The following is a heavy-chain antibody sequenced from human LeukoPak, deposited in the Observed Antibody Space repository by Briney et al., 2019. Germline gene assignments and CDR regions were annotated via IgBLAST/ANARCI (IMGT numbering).Heavy chain of an antibody. CDR1: GFTFSSYS. V-gene: IGHV3-21*01. CDR3: ARIASSCGQEYYFDY. D-gene: IGHD6-19*01. Sequence: GGSLRLSCAASGFTFSSYSMNWVRQAPGKGLEWVSSISSSSSYIYYADSVKGRFTISRDNAKNSLYLQMNSLRAEDTAVYYCARIASSCGQEYYFDYWGQGTLVTVSS. CDR2: ISSSSSYI. J-gene: IGHJ4*02.